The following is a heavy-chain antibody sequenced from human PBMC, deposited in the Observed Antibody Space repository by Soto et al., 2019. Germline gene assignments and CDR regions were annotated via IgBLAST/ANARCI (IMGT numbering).Heavy chain of an antibody. CDR3: AKDLDSSSWTSKNNWFDP. CDR1: GFTFSSYA. Sequence: GGSLRLSCAASGFTFSSYAMSWVRQAPGKGLEWVSAISGSGGSTYYADSVKGRFTISRDNSKNTLYLQMNSLRAEDTAVYYCAKDLDSSSWTSKNNWFDPWGQGTLVTVSS. V-gene: IGHV3-23*01. J-gene: IGHJ5*02. D-gene: IGHD6-13*01. CDR2: ISGSGGST.